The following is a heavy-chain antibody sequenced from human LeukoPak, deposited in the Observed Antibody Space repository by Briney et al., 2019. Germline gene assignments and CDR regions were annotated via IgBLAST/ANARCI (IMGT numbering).Heavy chain of an antibody. D-gene: IGHD6-19*01. J-gene: IGHJ4*02. V-gene: IGHV3-23*01. CDR3: ASTGYSSGNFDY. CDR1: DFSFITYA. CDR2: ISGGGDAT. Sequence: GGSLRLSCAASDFSFITYAMSWVRQAPGKGLEWVSTISGGGDATYYADSVKGRFTISRDNARNSLYLQMNSLRAEDTAVYYCASTGYSSGNFDYWGQGTLVTVSS.